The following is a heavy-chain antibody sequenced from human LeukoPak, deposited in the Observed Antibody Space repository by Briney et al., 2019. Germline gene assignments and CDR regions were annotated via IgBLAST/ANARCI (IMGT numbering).Heavy chain of an antibody. J-gene: IGHJ3*01. CDR1: GFTIATYS. CDR3: VKDRVPDSGWSFDV. CDR2: IFGSASKI. Sequence: GGSLRLSCTTSGFTIATYSMSWVRQAPGQGLEWVASIFGSASKIYHADSVKGRFTVSRDNSKNTLYLQMNGLRVEDTALYYCVKDRVPDSGWSFDVWGRGTMVTVSA. D-gene: IGHD6-19*01. V-gene: IGHV3-23*01.